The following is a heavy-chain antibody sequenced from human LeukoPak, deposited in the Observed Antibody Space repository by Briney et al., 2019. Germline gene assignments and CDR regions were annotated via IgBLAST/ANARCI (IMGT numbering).Heavy chain of an antibody. J-gene: IGHJ6*02. D-gene: IGHD3-16*01. CDR3: ARDMTLHGMDV. V-gene: IGHV3-13*01. CDR1: GFTFSSYD. Sequence: GGSLRLSCAASGFTFSSYDMHWVRQATGKGLEWVSAIGTAGDTYYPGSVKGRFTISRENAKNSLYLQMNSLRAEDTAVYYCARDMTLHGMDVGGQGTTVTVSS. CDR2: IGTAGDT.